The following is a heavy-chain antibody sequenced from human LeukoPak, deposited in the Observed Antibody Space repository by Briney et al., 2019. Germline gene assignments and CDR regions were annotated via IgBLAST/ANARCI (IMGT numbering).Heavy chain of an antibody. CDR2: ISAYNGNT. V-gene: IGHV1-18*01. CDR3: ARGRHPYYYDSSGYYTFDP. J-gene: IGHJ5*02. D-gene: IGHD3-22*01. CDR1: GYTFTSYG. Sequence: GASVKVSCKASGYTFTSYGISWVRQAPGQGLEWMGWISAYNGNTNYAQKLQGRVTMTTDTSTSTAYMELSSLRSEDTAVYYCARGRHPYYYDSSGYYTFDPWGQGTLVTVSS.